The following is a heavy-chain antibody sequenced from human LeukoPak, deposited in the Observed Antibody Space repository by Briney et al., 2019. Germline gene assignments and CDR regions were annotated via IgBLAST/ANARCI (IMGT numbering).Heavy chain of an antibody. CDR2: NRKKDNSDTT. Sequence: GGSLTLFCAASGFTFSDHYMEWVRQAPGRGLEWVGRNRKKDNSDTTKYAASVKGRFTISRADSKNSLYLQMNRLKTEHTAVHYCVRLRDSSGWDDYWGQGTLVTVSS. D-gene: IGHD6-19*01. V-gene: IGHV3-72*01. CDR3: VRLRDSSGWDDY. J-gene: IGHJ4*02. CDR1: GFTFSDHY.